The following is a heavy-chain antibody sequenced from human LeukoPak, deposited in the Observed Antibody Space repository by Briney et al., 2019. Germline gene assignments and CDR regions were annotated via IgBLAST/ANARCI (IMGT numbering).Heavy chain of an antibody. Sequence: SETLSLTCTVSGGSISSSSYYWGWIRQPPGKGLEWIGSIYYSGSTYYNPSLKSRVTISVDASKNQFSLKLSSVTAADTAVYYCARYRGVVVASNWFDPWGQGTLVTVSS. D-gene: IGHD2-15*01. J-gene: IGHJ5*02. V-gene: IGHV4-39*07. CDR3: ARYRGVVVASNWFDP. CDR2: IYYSGST. CDR1: GGSISSSSYY.